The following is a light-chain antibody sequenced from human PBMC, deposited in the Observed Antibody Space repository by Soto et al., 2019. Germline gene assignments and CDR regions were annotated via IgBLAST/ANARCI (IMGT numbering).Light chain of an antibody. J-gene: IGLJ1*01. V-gene: IGLV4-69*01. CDR1: GGHINYA. CDR3: QTWGSDIQV. Sequence: QSVLTQPPSASASLGASVTLTCTVTGGHINYAIAWHQQYPEKGPRYLMTVNFRGSHTKGAGIPDRFSGSSSGAERYPTISTLQSDDEAVYYCQTWGSDIQVFGPGTKLTVL. CDR2: VNFRGSH.